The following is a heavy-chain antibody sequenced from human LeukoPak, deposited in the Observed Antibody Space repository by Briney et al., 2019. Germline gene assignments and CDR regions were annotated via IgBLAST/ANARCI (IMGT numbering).Heavy chain of an antibody. CDR2: IYYSGST. CDR3: ARMGPRTIDGYCSGGSCYPPDY. J-gene: IGHJ4*02. D-gene: IGHD2-15*01. CDR1: GGSISSSSYY. Sequence: PSETLSLTCTVSGGSISSSSYYWGWIRQPPGKGLEWIGSIYYSGSTYYNPSLKSRVTISVDTSKNQFSLKLSSVTAADTAVYYCARMGPRTIDGYCSGGSCYPPDYWGQGTLVTVSS. V-gene: IGHV4-39*07.